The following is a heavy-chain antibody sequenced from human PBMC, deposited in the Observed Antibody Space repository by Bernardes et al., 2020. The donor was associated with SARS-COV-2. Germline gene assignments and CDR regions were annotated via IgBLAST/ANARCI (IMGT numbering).Heavy chain of an antibody. CDR3: ARDLQADVWGSYRSYFDD. V-gene: IGHV3-33*01. J-gene: IGHJ4*02. CDR2: IWYDGSNK. CDR1: GFTFSSYG. Sequence: SLRLSCAASGFTFSSYGMHWVRQAPGKGLEWVAVIWYDGSNKYYADPVKGRFTISRDNSKNTLYLQMNSLRAEDTAVYYCARDLQADVWGSYRSYFDDWGQGTLVTVSS. D-gene: IGHD3-16*02.